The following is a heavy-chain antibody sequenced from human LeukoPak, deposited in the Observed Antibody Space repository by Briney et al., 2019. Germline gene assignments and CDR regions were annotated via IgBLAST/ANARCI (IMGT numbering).Heavy chain of an antibody. V-gene: IGHV3-21*01. CDR3: ARDYKIAVAGPLGY. Sequence: GGSLRLSCAASGFTFSSYSMNWVRQAPGKGLEWVSSISSSSSYIYYADSVKGRFTISRDSAKNSLYLQMNSLRAEDTAVYYCARDYKIAVAGPLGYWGQGTLVTVSS. D-gene: IGHD6-19*01. J-gene: IGHJ4*02. CDR2: ISSSSSYI. CDR1: GFTFSSYS.